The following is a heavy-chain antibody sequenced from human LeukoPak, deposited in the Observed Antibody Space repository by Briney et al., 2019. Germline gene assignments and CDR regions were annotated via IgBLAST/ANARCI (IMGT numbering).Heavy chain of an antibody. CDR1: GFTFSSYA. J-gene: IGHJ2*01. Sequence: PGGSLRLSCAASGFTFSSYAMHWVRQAPGKGLEYVSAISSNGGSTYYANSVKGRFTISRDNSKNTLYLQMGSLRAGDTAVYYCARVRKYSWYFDLWGRGTLVTVSS. CDR3: ARVRKYSWYFDL. D-gene: IGHD2/OR15-2a*01. V-gene: IGHV3-64*01. CDR2: ISSNGGST.